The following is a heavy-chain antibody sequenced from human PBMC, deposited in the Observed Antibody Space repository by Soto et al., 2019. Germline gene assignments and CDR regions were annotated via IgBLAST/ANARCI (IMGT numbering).Heavy chain of an antibody. CDR2: ISPSSTNM. Sequence: EVQLVESGGGLVKPEGSLRLSCAASGFTFSTYSMSWVRQAPGKGLEWVSSISPSSTNMQYADSVKGRFTISRDNAENALFLDMNSLRDEDTGICYCARVGGGVVVVPGANRGDFWGQGTLVTVSS. CDR1: GFTFSTYS. J-gene: IGHJ4*02. D-gene: IGHD2-2*01. CDR3: ARVGGGVVVVPGANRGDF. V-gene: IGHV3-21*06.